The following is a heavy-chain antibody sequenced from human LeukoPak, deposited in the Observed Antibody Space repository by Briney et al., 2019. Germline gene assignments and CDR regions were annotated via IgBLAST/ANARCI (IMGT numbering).Heavy chain of an antibody. J-gene: IGHJ4*02. CDR1: GGTFSSYA. CDR2: IIPIFGTA. D-gene: IGHD3-10*01. V-gene: IGHV1-69*05. Sequence: ASVKVSCKASGGTFSSYAISWVRQAPGQGLEWMGRIIPIFGTANYAQKFQGRVTITTDESTSTAYMELSSLRSEDTAVYYCARDVAAAGDYWGQGTLVTVSS. CDR3: ARDVAAAGDY.